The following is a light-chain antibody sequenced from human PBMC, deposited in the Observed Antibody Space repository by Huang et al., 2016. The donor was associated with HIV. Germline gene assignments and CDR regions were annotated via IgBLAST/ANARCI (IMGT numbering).Light chain of an antibody. CDR1: QSVNNNY. V-gene: IGKV3-20*01. J-gene: IGKJ2*03. CDR3: QQFGSSPPYS. Sequence: EILLTQSPDTLSLSPGERATLSCRASQSVNNNYLAWYQQKPGQAPRLHIYRASTRATGSPDRFSGSGSGTDFTLTISRLEPDDFAVYYCQQFGSSPPYSFGQGTKLEIK. CDR2: RAS.